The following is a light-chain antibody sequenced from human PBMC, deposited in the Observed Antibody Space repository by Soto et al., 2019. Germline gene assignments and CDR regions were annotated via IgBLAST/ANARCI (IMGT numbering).Light chain of an antibody. CDR1: QSVLYSSNNKNY. J-gene: IGKJ2*01. V-gene: IGKV4-1*01. Sequence: DIVMTQSPDSLAVSLGERATINCKSSQSVLYSSNNKNYLAWYQQKPGQPPKLLIYWASTRESGVPDRFSGSGSGTDFTLTISSLQAEDVAVYYCQQSYSTPYTFRQGTKLEIK. CDR3: QQSYSTPYT. CDR2: WAS.